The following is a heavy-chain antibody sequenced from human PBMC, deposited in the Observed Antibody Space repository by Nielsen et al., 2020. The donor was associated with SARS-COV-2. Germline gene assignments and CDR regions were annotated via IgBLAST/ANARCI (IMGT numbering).Heavy chain of an antibody. CDR3: AKGDDYGGNSVQLHFNY. J-gene: IGHJ4*02. V-gene: IGHV3-23*01. CDR1: GFIFSNFA. Sequence: GESLKISCAAAGFIFSNFAMSWVRQAPGKGLEWVAGISGSGSGTFYADSVKGRFTISRDNSKNTLYLQVNSLRAEDTAMYFCAKGDDYGGNSVQLHFNYWGQGTLVTVSS. D-gene: IGHD4-23*01. CDR2: ISGSGSGT.